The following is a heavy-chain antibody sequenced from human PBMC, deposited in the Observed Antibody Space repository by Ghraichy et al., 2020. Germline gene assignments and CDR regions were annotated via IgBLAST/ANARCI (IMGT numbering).Heavy chain of an antibody. D-gene: IGHD3-22*01. V-gene: IGHV3-21*01. Sequence: GGSLRLSCAASGFTFSSYSMNWVRQAPGKGLEWVSSISSSSSYIYYADSVKGRFTISRDNAKNSLYLQMNSLRAEDTAVYYCARMGPSQYDSSGYPPDYWGQGTLVTVSS. CDR2: ISSSSSYI. J-gene: IGHJ4*02. CDR1: GFTFSSYS. CDR3: ARMGPSQYDSSGYPPDY.